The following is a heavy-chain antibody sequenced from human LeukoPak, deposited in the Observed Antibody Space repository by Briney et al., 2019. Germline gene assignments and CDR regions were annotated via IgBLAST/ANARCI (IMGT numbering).Heavy chain of an antibody. V-gene: IGHV3-48*03. CDR3: ASSWGYYFDY. Sequence: PGGSLRPSCAASGFTFSSYEMNWVRQAPGKGLEWVSYISSSGSTIYYADSVKGRFTISRDNAKNSLYLQMNSLRAEDTAVYYCASSWGYYFDYWGQGTLVTVSS. CDR2: ISSSGSTI. CDR1: GFTFSSYE. J-gene: IGHJ4*02. D-gene: IGHD3-16*01.